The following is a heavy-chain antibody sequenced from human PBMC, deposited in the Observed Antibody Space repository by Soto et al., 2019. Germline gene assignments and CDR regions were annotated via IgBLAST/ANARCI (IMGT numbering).Heavy chain of an antibody. Sequence: SLRLSCAASGFTFSSYGMHWVRQAPGKGLEWVAVIWYDGSNKYYADSVKGRFTISRDNSKNTLYLQMNSLRAEDTAVYYCARERGKQTYFDYWGQGTLVTVSS. V-gene: IGHV3-33*01. CDR1: GFTFSSYG. J-gene: IGHJ4*02. D-gene: IGHD3-10*01. CDR3: ARERGKQTYFDY. CDR2: IWYDGSNK.